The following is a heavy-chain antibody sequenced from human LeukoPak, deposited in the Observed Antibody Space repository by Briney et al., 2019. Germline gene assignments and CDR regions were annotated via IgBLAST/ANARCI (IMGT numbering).Heavy chain of an antibody. D-gene: IGHD2-2*01. CDR3: ARRPTRVVVPAAGSFDI. Sequence: ASVKVSCKASGGTFSGYAISWVRQAPGQGLEWMGRIIPILGIANYAQKFQGRVTITADKSTSTAYMELSSLRSEDTAVYYCARRPTRVVVPAAGSFDIWGQGTMVTVSS. CDR2: IIPILGIA. V-gene: IGHV1-69*04. J-gene: IGHJ3*02. CDR1: GGTFSGYA.